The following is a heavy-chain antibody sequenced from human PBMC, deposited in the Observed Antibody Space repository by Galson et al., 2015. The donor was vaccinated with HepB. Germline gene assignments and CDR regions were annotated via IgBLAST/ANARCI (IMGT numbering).Heavy chain of an antibody. CDR2: ISYDGTDK. D-gene: IGHD1-1*01. CDR3: ASGVNYWNDPLES. V-gene: IGHV3-30-3*01. CDR1: GFTFSRYA. Sequence: SLRLSCAASGFTFSRYAMHWVRQAPGKGLEWVAVISYDGTDKYYTESVKGRFTISRDNSRNTLSLEMNSLRAEDTAVFHCASGVNYWNDPLESWGQEPWSPSPQ. J-gene: IGHJ5*01.